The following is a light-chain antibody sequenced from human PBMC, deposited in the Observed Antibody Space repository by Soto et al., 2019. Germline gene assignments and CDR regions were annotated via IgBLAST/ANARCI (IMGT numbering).Light chain of an antibody. V-gene: IGKV3-11*01. CDR3: HQRQYWPPIT. J-gene: IGKJ5*01. CDR2: DAS. Sequence: EIVLTHSPATLSLSPGERATLSSRTSLSVSVYLDWYQQKPGQAPRLLISDASNRATGIPARFSGSGSGTDFTLTISSLEPEDFAVYYCHQRQYWPPITFGQGTRLEIK. CDR1: LSVSVY.